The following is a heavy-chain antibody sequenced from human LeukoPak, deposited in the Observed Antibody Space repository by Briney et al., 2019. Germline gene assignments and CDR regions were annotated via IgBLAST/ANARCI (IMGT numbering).Heavy chain of an antibody. CDR2: ISGSGGST. CDR3: AKGVVPYYYYGMDV. V-gene: IGHV3-23*01. D-gene: IGHD2-15*01. CDR1: GFTFSSYA. J-gene: IGHJ6*02. Sequence: GGSLRLSCAASGFTFSSYAMSWVRQAPGKGLEWVSVISGSGGSTYYADAVKGRFTISRDNSKNTLYLQMNSLRAEDTAVYYCAKGVVPYYYYGMDVWGQETTVTVSS.